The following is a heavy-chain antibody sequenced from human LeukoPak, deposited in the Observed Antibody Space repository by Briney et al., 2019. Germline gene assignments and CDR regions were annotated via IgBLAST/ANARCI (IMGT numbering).Heavy chain of an antibody. D-gene: IGHD1-1*01. J-gene: IGHJ4*02. CDR1: GFTFSRHG. CDR2: IKQDGSEK. CDR3: TRDRSGQD. Sequence: GGSLRLSCAASGFTFSRHGMSWVRQAPGKGLEWVANIKQDGSEKYYVDSVKGRFTISRDNAKNSLYLQMNSLRAEDTAVYYCTRDRSGQDWGQGTLVTVSS. V-gene: IGHV3-7*05.